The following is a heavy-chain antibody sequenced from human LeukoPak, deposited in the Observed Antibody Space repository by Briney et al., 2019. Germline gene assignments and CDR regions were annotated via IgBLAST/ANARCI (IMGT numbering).Heavy chain of an antibody. Sequence: ASVKVSCKASGYTFTTYYMHWVRQAPGQGLEWMGIINPSGGSTSYAQKFQGRVTMTRDTSTSTVYMELSSLRSEDTAVYYCARATIQWNIAAASDPWGQGTLVTVSS. J-gene: IGHJ5*02. V-gene: IGHV1-46*01. D-gene: IGHD6-13*01. CDR2: INPSGGST. CDR1: GYTFTTYY. CDR3: ARATIQWNIAAASDP.